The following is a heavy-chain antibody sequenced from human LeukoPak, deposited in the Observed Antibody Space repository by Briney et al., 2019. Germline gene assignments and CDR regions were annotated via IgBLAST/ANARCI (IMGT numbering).Heavy chain of an antibody. D-gene: IGHD5-24*01. CDR2: FSGSGGST. J-gene: IGHJ4*02. V-gene: IGHV3-23*01. CDR1: GFIFSNYA. CDR3: AKSGYNRFDY. Sequence: GGSLRLSCAASGFIFSNYAMSWVRQAPGKGLQWVLAFSGSGGSTYYADSVKGRFTISRDNSRNTLYLQMNSLRAEDTAVYYCAKSGYNRFDYWGQGTLVTVSS.